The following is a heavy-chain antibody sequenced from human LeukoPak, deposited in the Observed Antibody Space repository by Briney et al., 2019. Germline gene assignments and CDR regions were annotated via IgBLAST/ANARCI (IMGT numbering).Heavy chain of an antibody. D-gene: IGHD1-26*01. Sequence: GGALRLSCAASGFTLSSFWMSWVRQAPGKGLEWVANIRQDGSERDYVDSVRCRFTISRDNAKNSIYLQMNSLRAEDTAVYYCARWEIRAPAHQLDYWGPGTLVTVSS. CDR2: IRQDGSER. V-gene: IGHV3-7*01. CDR3: ARWEIRAPAHQLDY. CDR1: GFTLSSFW. J-gene: IGHJ4*02.